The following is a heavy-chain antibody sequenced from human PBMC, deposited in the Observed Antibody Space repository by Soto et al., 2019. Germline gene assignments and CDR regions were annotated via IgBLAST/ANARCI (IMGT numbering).Heavy chain of an antibody. Sequence: GGSLRLSCAASGFTFSSYGMHWVRQAPGKGLEWVAVISYDGSNKYYADSVKGRFTISRDNSKNTLYLQMNSLRAEDTAVYYCAKTYSSSSPAFKGQYYFDYWGQGTLVTVSS. V-gene: IGHV3-30*18. D-gene: IGHD6-6*01. CDR2: ISYDGSNK. J-gene: IGHJ4*02. CDR3: AKTYSSSSPAFKGQYYFDY. CDR1: GFTFSSYG.